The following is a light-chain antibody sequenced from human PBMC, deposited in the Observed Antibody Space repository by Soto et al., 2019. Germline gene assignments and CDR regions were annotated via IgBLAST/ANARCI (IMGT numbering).Light chain of an antibody. Sequence: QSVLTQPPSVSGTPGQRVTISCSGRSSNIGSNTVNWYQHLPGTAPKLLIYANNQRPSGVPDRFSGSKSGTSASLAISGLQSEDEADYYCAPWDDSLNGPVFGGGTQLTVL. CDR3: APWDDSLNGPV. J-gene: IGLJ2*01. CDR2: ANN. CDR1: SSNIGSNT. V-gene: IGLV1-44*01.